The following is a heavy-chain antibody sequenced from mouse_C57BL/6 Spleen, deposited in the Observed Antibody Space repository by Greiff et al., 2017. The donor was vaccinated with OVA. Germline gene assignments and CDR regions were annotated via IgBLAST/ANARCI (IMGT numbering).Heavy chain of an antibody. J-gene: IGHJ1*03. CDR1: GSPFPDYY. D-gene: IGHD2-1*01. V-gene: IGHV1-77*01. Sequence: QVQLPQSGAWLVKPGASVKISCKASGSPFPDYYINWVKRRPGPGLEWIGKIGPGSGSTYYNEKFKGKATLTADKSSSTAYMQLSSLTSEDSAVYFCARLYYGYFDVWGTGTTVTVSS. CDR3: ARLYYGYFDV. CDR2: IGPGSGST.